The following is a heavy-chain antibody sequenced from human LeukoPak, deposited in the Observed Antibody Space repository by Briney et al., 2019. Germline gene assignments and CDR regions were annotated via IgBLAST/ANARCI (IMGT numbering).Heavy chain of an antibody. J-gene: IGHJ3*02. V-gene: IGHV1-46*01. CDR2: INPSGGST. Sequence: ASVKVSCKASGYTFTSYYMHWVRQAPGQGLEWMGIINPSGGSTSYAQKFQGRVTMTRDTSTSTVYMELSSLRSEDTAVYYCARDLITIFGVVGPRGAFDIWGQGTMVTVSS. CDR1: GYTFTSYY. CDR3: ARDLITIFGVVGPRGAFDI. D-gene: IGHD3-3*01.